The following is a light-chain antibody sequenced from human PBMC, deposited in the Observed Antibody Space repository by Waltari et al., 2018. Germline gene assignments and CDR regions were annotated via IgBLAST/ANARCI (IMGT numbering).Light chain of an antibody. V-gene: IGKV1-39*01. CDR3: QHTFETPYS. CDR1: QSIRSY. Sequence: DIQMTQSPSSLSASVGDRVTITCRASQSIRSYLNWYQQKPGKAPKLLIYAASNLESGVPSRFSGSGSGTDFTLSISSLQPEDFATYYCQHTFETPYSFGQGTKLESK. CDR2: AAS. J-gene: IGKJ2*01.